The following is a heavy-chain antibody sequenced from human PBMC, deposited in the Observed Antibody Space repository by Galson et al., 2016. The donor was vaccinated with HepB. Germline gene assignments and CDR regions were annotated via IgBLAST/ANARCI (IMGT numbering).Heavy chain of an antibody. CDR2: ISSSSTYA. CDR1: GFTFSDYY. V-gene: IGHV3-11*06. Sequence: SLRLSCAATGFTFSDYYMSWIRQAPGKGLEWVSYISSSSTYANYADSVRGRFTISRDNANNSLYLQMNSLRAEDTAVYYCATRRFGDLEKFESWGQGTLVTVSS. J-gene: IGHJ4*02. CDR3: ATRRFGDLEKFES. D-gene: IGHD3-10*01.